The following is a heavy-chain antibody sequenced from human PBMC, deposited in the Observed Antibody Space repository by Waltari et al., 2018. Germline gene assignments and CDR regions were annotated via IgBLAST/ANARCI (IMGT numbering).Heavy chain of an antibody. D-gene: IGHD3-10*01. CDR3: ARGGLEWFGELFDY. CDR2: ISYDGRIK. J-gene: IGHJ4*02. CDR1: GFPFSTYA. Sequence: QVQLVESGGGVVHPGGSLRLSCAASGFPFSTYAVHWVRQAPGKGLECVAVISYDGRIKYNADSVEGRFTISRDNARNTMSLQMNSLTTEDTAVYYCARGGLEWFGELFDYWGQGTLVTVSS. V-gene: IGHV3-30*01.